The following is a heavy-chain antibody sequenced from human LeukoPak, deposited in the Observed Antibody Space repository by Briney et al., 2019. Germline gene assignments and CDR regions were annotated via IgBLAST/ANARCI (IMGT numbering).Heavy chain of an antibody. CDR2: IKQDGSEK. CDR3: ARDRYSSSWYGGYETDY. Sequence: PGGSLRLSCAASGFTFSSYWMSWVRQAPGKGLEWVANIKQDGSEKYYVDSVKGRFTISRDNAKNSLYLQMNSLRAEDTAVYYCARDRYSSSWYGGYETDYWGQGTLSPSPQ. D-gene: IGHD6-13*01. V-gene: IGHV3-7*01. J-gene: IGHJ4*02. CDR1: GFTFSSYW.